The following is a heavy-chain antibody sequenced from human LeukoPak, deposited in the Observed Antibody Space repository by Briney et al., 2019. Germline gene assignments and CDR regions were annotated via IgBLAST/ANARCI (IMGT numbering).Heavy chain of an antibody. CDR3: AREVSGLDY. V-gene: IGHV1-3*01. D-gene: IGHD6-25*01. J-gene: IGHJ4*02. CDR2: INAGNGNT. CDR1: GYSLTSYA. Sequence: ASVKVSCKASGYSLTSYALHWVRQAPGQRLEWMGWINAGNGNTEYSQRFLDRVTITRDTSASTAYIELSSLRSEDTAVYYCAREVSGLDYWGQGTLVTVSS.